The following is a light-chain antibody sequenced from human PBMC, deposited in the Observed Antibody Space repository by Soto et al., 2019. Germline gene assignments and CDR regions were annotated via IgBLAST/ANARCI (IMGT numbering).Light chain of an antibody. J-gene: IGKJ3*01. V-gene: IGKV3-20*01. Sequence: DIVLTQSPGTLSLSPGERATLSCRASQGVSANHLTWYQQKPGQSPRLLMCGASTRATGIPDRFSGSGSGTDFPFTISRLEHEDFAVYFCQQYSRSPFTFGPGTKVDI. CDR2: GAS. CDR1: QGVSANH. CDR3: QQYSRSPFT.